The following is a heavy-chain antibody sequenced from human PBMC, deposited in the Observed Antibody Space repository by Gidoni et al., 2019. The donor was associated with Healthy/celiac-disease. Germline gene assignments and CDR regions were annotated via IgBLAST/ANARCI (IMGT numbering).Heavy chain of an antibody. Sequence: QVQLVQSGAEVKKPGASVKVSCKASGYTFTSYDINWVRQATGQGLEWMGWMNPNRGNIGYAQKFQGRVTMTRNTSISTAYMELSSLRSEDTAVYYCARGGPGMYSGSYHNWFDPWGQGTLVTVSS. CDR2: MNPNRGNI. J-gene: IGHJ5*02. CDR3: ARGGPGMYSGSYHNWFDP. CDR1: GYTFTSYD. D-gene: IGHD1-26*01. V-gene: IGHV1-8*01.